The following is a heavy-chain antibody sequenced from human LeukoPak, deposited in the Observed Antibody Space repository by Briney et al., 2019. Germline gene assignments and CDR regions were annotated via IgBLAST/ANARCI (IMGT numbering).Heavy chain of an antibody. CDR2: IYWDDDK. CDR3: AHRVTYYYDSSGYRGPYYFDY. V-gene: IGHV2-5*02. Sequence: ESGPTLAKPTQTLTLTCTFSGFSLSTSGVGVGWIRQPPGKALEWLALIYWDDDKRYSPSLKSRLTITKDTSKNQVVLTMTNMDPVDTATYYCAHRVTYYYDSSGYRGPYYFDYWGQGTLVTVSS. D-gene: IGHD3-22*01. CDR1: GFSLSTSGVG. J-gene: IGHJ4*02.